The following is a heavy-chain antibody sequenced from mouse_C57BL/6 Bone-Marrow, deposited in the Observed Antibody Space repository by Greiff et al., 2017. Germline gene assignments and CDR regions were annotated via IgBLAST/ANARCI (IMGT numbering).Heavy chain of an antibody. J-gene: IGHJ4*01. Sequence: QVQLQQSGAELMKPGASVKLSCKATGYTFTGYWIEWVKQRPGHGLEWIGVILPGSGSTNYNEKFKGKATLTADTSSNTAYMQLSSLTTEDSAIYYWARWGLGVLHYCAMDYWGKGTSVTVSS. CDR2: ILPGSGST. CDR3: ARWGLGVLHYCAMDY. D-gene: IGHD1-1*01. CDR1: GYTFTGYW. V-gene: IGHV1-9*01.